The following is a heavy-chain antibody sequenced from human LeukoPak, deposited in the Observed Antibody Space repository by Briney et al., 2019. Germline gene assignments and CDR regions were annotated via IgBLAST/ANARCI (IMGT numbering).Heavy chain of an antibody. CDR1: GYTFTSYD. J-gene: IGHJ4*02. Sequence: GASVKVSCKASGYTFTSYDINWVRQATGQGLEWMGWMNPNSGNTGYAQKFQGRVTMTRNTSISTAYMELSSLRSEDTAVYYCARFTGITKGFDYWGQGTLVTVSS. D-gene: IGHD3-10*01. CDR2: MNPNSGNT. V-gene: IGHV1-8*01. CDR3: ARFTGITKGFDY.